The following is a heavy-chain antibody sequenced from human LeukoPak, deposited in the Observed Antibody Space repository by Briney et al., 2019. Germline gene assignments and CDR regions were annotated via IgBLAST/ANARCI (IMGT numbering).Heavy chain of an antibody. CDR2: IKQDGSER. J-gene: IGHJ4*02. CDR1: GFTFSSYW. Sequence: GGSLRLSCAASGFTFSSYWMTWVRQAPGKGLEWVANIKQDGSERNYVDSVKGRFTISRDNAKNSLYLQMNTLRDEDTAVYYCATGAGCGYWGEGTLVTVSS. D-gene: IGHD6-19*01. V-gene: IGHV3-7*03. CDR3: ATGAGCGY.